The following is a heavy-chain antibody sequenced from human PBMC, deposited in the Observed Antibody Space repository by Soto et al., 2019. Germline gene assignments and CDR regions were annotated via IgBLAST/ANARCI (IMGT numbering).Heavy chain of an antibody. CDR3: ARDRGLIVGPHYGMDV. J-gene: IGHJ6*02. Sequence: QVQLQESGPGLVKPSGTLSLTCAVSGGSISSSNWWSWVRQPSGKGLEWIGEIYHSGSTNYNPSLKSRGTISVDKSKNQFSLKLSSVTAADTAVYYCARDRGLIVGPHYGMDVWGQGTTVTVSS. V-gene: IGHV4-4*02. CDR2: IYHSGST. D-gene: IGHD1-26*01. CDR1: GGSISSSNW.